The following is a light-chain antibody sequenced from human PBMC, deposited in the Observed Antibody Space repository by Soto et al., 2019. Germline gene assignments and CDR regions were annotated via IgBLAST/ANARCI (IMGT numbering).Light chain of an antibody. CDR1: SRDVGVYNY. J-gene: IGLJ1*01. CDR2: DVS. Sequence: QSVVAQPAPVSGSPGQSITLSCTGTSRDVGVYNYVSWYQQPPAKAPKFMFYDVSNRPSGVSNRFSGSKSGNTASLTISGLQAEDEADYYCSSYTPSNTRQIVFGTGTKVT. CDR3: SSYTPSNTRQIV. V-gene: IGLV2-14*01.